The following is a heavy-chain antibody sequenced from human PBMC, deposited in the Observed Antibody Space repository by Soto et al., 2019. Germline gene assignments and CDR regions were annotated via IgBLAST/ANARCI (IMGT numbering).Heavy chain of an antibody. CDR3: ARDRLVAATSAPPYCYYGMDV. Sequence: LRLSCATSGFTFSSYSMNWVRQAPGMGLEWVSSISSSSRYIYYANSVRGRFTISRDNAKNSLYLQINSLRAEDTAVYYCARDRLVAATSAPPYCYYGMDVWGQGTTVTVSS. CDR1: GFTFSSYS. CDR2: ISSSSRYI. D-gene: IGHD2-15*01. J-gene: IGHJ6*02. V-gene: IGHV3-21*01.